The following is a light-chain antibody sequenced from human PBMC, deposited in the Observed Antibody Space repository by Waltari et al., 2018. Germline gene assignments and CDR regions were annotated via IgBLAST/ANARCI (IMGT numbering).Light chain of an antibody. J-gene: IGKJ2*01. CDR2: KVS. CDR1: QSLVYSDGNTY. V-gene: IGKV2-30*01. Sequence: DVVMTQSPLSLPVTLGQPASISCRSSQSLVYSDGNTYLNWFQQRPGQSPRRLFYKVSNRDSGVPDRFGGSGSGTDFTLEISRVEAEDVAVYYCMQGSHWPYTFGQGTKLEIK. CDR3: MQGSHWPYT.